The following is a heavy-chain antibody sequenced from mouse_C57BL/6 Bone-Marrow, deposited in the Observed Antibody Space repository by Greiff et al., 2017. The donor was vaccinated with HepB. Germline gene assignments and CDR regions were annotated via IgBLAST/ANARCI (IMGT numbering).Heavy chain of an antibody. Sequence: VQLQQPGAELVMPGASVKLSCKASGYTFTSYWMHWVKQRPGQGLEWIGEIDPSDSYTNYNQKFKGKSTLTVDKSSSTAYMQLSSLTSEDSAVYYCARFGYYGSSYGAMDYWGQGTSVTVSS. CDR2: IDPSDSYT. J-gene: IGHJ4*01. CDR1: GYTFTSYW. D-gene: IGHD1-1*01. V-gene: IGHV1-69*01. CDR3: ARFGYYGSSYGAMDY.